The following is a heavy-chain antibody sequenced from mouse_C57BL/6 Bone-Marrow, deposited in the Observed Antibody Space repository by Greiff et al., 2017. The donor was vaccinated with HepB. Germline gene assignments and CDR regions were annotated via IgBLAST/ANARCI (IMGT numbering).Heavy chain of an antibody. CDR1: GFTFSDYY. J-gene: IGHJ4*01. CDR2: ISNGGGST. Sequence: EVKLEESGGGLVQPGGSLKLSCAASGFTFSDYYMYWVRQTPEKRLEWVAYISNGGGSTYYPDTVKGRFTISRDNAKNTLYLQMSRLKSEDTAMYYCASPITTVVARDYAMDYWGQGTSVTVSS. CDR3: ASPITTVVARDYAMDY. V-gene: IGHV5-12*01. D-gene: IGHD1-1*01.